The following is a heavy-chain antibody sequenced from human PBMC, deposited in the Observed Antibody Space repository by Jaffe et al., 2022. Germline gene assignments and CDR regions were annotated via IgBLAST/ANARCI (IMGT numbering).Heavy chain of an antibody. D-gene: IGHD2-2*01. CDR2: IYKSGTT. V-gene: IGHV4-38-2*01. CDR1: GYSISTGYY. J-gene: IGHJ5*02. CDR3: ARRDCSSDSCSAGRWFDP. Sequence: QVQLQESGPGLVKPSETLSLTCGVSGYSISTGYYWGWIRQPPGKGLEWIGNIYKSGTTYYNPSLKSRVTISLDMSNNQFSLKLSSVTAADTAVYYCARRDCSSDSCSAGRWFDPWGQGTLVTVSS.